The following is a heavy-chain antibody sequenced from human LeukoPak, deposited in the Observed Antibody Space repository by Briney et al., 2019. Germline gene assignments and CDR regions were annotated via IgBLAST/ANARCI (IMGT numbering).Heavy chain of an antibody. CDR3: ARELCGRCYLDN. Sequence: PSETLSLTCTVSGGSISSSSYYWGWNRQPPGKGLEWIGRIYSGGSTNYDPSVKSRFTMSVDKSKNQLYLKLSSVSAADTAVYYCARELCGRCYLDNWGQGTLVTVSS. D-gene: IGHD1-26*01. V-gene: IGHV4-61*05. CDR1: GGSISSSSYY. CDR2: IYSGGST. J-gene: IGHJ4*02.